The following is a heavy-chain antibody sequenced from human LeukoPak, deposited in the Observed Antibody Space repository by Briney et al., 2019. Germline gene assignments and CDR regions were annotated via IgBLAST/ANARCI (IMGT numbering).Heavy chain of an antibody. CDR1: GFTFSIYA. V-gene: IGHV3-23*01. CDR3: ARELAMATISAGAFDI. CDR2: LSGNGRIV. Sequence: GGSLRLSCAGSGFTFSIYAMNWFRQAPGEGLEWVSGLSGNGRIVNYADSVKGRFTISRDNSKNTLSLQMNSLRAEDTAVYYCARELAMATISAGAFDIWGQGTMVTVSS. J-gene: IGHJ3*02. D-gene: IGHD5-24*01.